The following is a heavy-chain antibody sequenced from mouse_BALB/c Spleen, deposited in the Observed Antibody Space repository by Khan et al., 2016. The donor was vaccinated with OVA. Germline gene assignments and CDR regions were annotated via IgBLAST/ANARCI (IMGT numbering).Heavy chain of an antibody. CDR1: GFTFSTYG. V-gene: IGHV5-6*01. Sequence: EVELVESGGDLVEPGGSLKLSCAGSGFTFSTYGMSWVRQTPDNRLEWVATISTGGHYTYYPDRVRGRFTISRDNAKNTLYLQMTSLKSEDTAMFYCARLAYYYDSEGFAYRGQGTLVTVSA. D-gene: IGHD1-1*01. J-gene: IGHJ3*01. CDR3: ARLAYYYDSEGFAY. CDR2: ISTGGHYT.